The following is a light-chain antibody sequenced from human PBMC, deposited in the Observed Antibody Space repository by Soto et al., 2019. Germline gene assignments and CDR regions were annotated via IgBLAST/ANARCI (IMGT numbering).Light chain of an antibody. CDR2: AAS. J-gene: IGKJ1*01. Sequence: DIQLTQSPSFLSASVGDRVTITCRASQGISSYLAWYQQKPGKAPKLLIYAASTLQSGVPSRFSGSGSGTEFTLTLSSLQPADSATYYCQQLNSYPRTFGQGTKVEIK. CDR1: QGISSY. CDR3: QQLNSYPRT. V-gene: IGKV1-9*01.